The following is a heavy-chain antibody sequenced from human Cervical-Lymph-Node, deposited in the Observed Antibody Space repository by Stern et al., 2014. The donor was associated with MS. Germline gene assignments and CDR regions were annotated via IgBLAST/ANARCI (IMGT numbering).Heavy chain of an antibody. D-gene: IGHD2-15*01. CDR1: GYTFPNYG. CDR2: ISTYTGDT. Sequence: VPLEESGAEVKKPGASVKVSCKASGYTFPNYGISWVRQAPGQGLEWMGWISTYTGDTHYAQKFQGRVTMTTDTSTTTAYMELRSLRSDDTAVYYCARDVVIVVALHNWFDPWGQGTLVTVSS. CDR3: ARDVVIVVALHNWFDP. J-gene: IGHJ5*02. V-gene: IGHV1-18*01.